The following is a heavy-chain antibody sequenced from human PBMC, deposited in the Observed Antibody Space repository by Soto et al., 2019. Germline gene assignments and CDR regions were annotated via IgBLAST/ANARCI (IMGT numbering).Heavy chain of an antibody. J-gene: IGHJ5*02. CDR1: GYTFTSYD. Sequence: ASVKVSCKASGYTFTSYDINWVRQATGRGLEWMGWMNPNSGNTGYAQKFQGRVTMTRNTSISTAYMELSSLRSEDTAVYYCARRPPIVVVPAAEFDPWGQGTLVTVSS. V-gene: IGHV1-8*01. CDR3: ARRPPIVVVPAAEFDP. CDR2: MNPNSGNT. D-gene: IGHD2-2*01.